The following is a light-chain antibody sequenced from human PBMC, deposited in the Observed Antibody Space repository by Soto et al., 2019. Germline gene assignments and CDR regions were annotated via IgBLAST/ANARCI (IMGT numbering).Light chain of an antibody. CDR2: GAS. CDR1: QSISSN. Sequence: EIVLTQSPGTLSVSPGGRATLSCRASQSISSNLAWYQQKPGQAPRLVIFGASTRATGIPARFSGSGSGTVFTLIISSLQSEDFAVYYCQQYNNWLQTFGQGTKVDIK. CDR3: QQYNNWLQT. V-gene: IGKV3-15*01. J-gene: IGKJ1*01.